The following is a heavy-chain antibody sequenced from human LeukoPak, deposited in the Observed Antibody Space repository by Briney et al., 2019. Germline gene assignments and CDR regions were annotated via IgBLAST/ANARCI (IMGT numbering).Heavy chain of an antibody. Sequence: GESLKISCQGSGYSFSNYWIGWVRQMPGKGLDWMGIIYPGDSDTRYSPSFQGQVTISADKSISTAYLQWSSLRASDTAMYYCARADYGDYVKLRHFDLWGRGTLVTVSS. J-gene: IGHJ2*01. D-gene: IGHD4-17*01. CDR3: ARADYGDYVKLRHFDL. CDR1: GYSFSNYW. CDR2: IYPGDSDT. V-gene: IGHV5-51*01.